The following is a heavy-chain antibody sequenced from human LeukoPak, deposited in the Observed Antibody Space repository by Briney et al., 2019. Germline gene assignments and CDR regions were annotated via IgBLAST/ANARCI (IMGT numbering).Heavy chain of an antibody. D-gene: IGHD4-17*01. CDR1: GGSISTYY. J-gene: IGHJ5*02. V-gene: IGHV4-4*07. CDR2: ISTTGGT. Sequence: KPSETLSLTCTVSGGSISTYYWSWIRQPAGKGLEWIGRISTTGGTIYNPSLKSRVTVSVDTSKNQFSLKLNSVTAADTALYFCARDLDYGPRNWFDPWGQGTLVTVSS. CDR3: ARDLDYGPRNWFDP.